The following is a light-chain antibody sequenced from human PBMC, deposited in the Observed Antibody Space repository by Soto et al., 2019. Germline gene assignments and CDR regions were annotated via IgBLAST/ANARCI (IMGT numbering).Light chain of an antibody. CDR1: QSVSSY. V-gene: IGKV3-11*01. CDR2: DAS. Sequence: EIVLTQSPATLSLSPGKKATLSCRASQSVSSYLAWYQQKPGQAPRLLIYDASNRATGIPARFSGSGSGTDFTLTISSLEPEDFAVYYGQQRSNWLPGITFGQETRLEIK. J-gene: IGKJ5*01. CDR3: QQRSNWLPGIT.